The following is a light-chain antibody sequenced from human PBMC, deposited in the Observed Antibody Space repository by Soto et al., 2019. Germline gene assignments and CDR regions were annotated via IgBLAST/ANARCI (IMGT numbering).Light chain of an antibody. CDR1: QSVSSSS. CDR3: QCHGTSRGLT. V-gene: IGKV3-20*01. J-gene: IGKJ4*01. CDR2: GGS. Sequence: IVLTQSPATLSFFPGERATLSCRASQSVSSSSLAWYQLKPGQAPRLLIYGGSGRATGIQDRFSGGGSGTDFTLTINTLAPEEFDVYYCQCHGTSRGLTFGGGTKLEIK.